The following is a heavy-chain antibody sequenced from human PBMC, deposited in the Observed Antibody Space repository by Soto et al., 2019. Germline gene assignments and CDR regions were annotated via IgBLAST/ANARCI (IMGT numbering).Heavy chain of an antibody. Sequence: EVQLVESGGGLVQPGGSLRLSCAASGFTFSSYSMNWVRQAPGKGLEWVSYISSSSSTIYYADSVKGRFTISRDNAKNSLYLQMNSLRAEDTAVYYCASDSPTGYSSGWYNYWGQGTLGTVSS. CDR1: GFTFSSYS. V-gene: IGHV3-48*01. J-gene: IGHJ4*02. CDR2: ISSSSSTI. CDR3: ASDSPTGYSSGWYNY. D-gene: IGHD6-19*01.